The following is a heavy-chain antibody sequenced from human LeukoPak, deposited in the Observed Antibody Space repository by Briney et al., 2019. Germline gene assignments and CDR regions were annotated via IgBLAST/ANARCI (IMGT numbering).Heavy chain of an antibody. J-gene: IGHJ1*01. Sequence: ASVKVSCKASGYTFTGYFMHWVRQAPGQGLEWMGWINPNSGGTNYAQKFQGRVTITADKSTSTAYMELSSLRSEDTAVYYCASNSGYGGNAYFQHWGQGTLVTVSS. D-gene: IGHD5-12*01. CDR2: INPNSGGT. CDR3: ASNSGYGGNAYFQH. V-gene: IGHV1-2*02. CDR1: GYTFTGYF.